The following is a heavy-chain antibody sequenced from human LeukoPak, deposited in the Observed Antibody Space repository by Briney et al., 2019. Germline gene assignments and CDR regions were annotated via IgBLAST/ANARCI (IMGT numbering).Heavy chain of an antibody. CDR3: ARLAARGE. J-gene: IGHJ4*02. D-gene: IGHD6-6*01. CDR1: GDSIRTSF. Sequence: PSETLSLTCTVSGDSIRTSFWSWIRQPPGKGLEWIAYVHYSESANYNPSLKSRVTISVDTSKNQFSLKLSSVTAADTAVYYCARLAARGEWGQGTLVTVSS. V-gene: IGHV4-59*13. CDR2: VHYSESA.